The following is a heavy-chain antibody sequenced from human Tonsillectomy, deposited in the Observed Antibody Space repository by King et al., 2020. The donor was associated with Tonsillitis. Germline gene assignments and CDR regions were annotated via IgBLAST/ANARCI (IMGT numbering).Heavy chain of an antibody. CDR3: AKVAYYYDSSGYYPRPGDY. D-gene: IGHD3-22*01. Sequence: QLVQSGGGVVQPGRSLRLSCAASGFTFSSYGMHWVGQAPGKGLEWVAVILYDGRNKYYADSVKGRFTISRENSKNTLYLQMNSLRAEDTAVYYCAKVAYYYDSSGYYPRPGDYWGQGTLVTVSS. CDR1: GFTFSSYG. CDR2: ILYDGRNK. V-gene: IGHV3-30*18. J-gene: IGHJ4*02.